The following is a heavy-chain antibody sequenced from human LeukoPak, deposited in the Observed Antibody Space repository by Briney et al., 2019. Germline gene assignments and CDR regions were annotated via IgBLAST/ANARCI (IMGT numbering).Heavy chain of an antibody. CDR3: ARNGYTKSWTHLDY. CDR2: IYTTGGT. Sequence: PSETLSLTCTVSSGSIRSYHWAWIRQPAGKGLEWIGRIYTTGGTDYNPSLKSRVTMSVDTSKNQFSLNLRSVTTADTAFYYCARNGYTKSWTHLDYWGQGILVSVSS. V-gene: IGHV4-4*07. J-gene: IGHJ4*02. D-gene: IGHD3/OR15-3a*01. CDR1: SGSIRSYH.